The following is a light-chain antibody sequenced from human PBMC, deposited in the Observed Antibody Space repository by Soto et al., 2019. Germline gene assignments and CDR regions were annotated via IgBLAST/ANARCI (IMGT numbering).Light chain of an antibody. CDR2: KAS. Sequence: DIQITQSPSTLSASVGNRVTSTCRASLTINNWLAWYQQKPRKAPTLLVYKASLLESEVPSRFSGSGTRTEFTLTISSVQPDDVATYYCQRYDSFPYNFAQGTKLE. CDR3: QRYDSFPYN. V-gene: IGKV1-5*03. J-gene: IGKJ2*01. CDR1: LTINNW.